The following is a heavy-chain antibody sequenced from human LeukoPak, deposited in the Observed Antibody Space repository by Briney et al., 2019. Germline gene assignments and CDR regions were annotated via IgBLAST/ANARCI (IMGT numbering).Heavy chain of an antibody. CDR3: ANYYDSSGYSGFDY. V-gene: IGHV4-34*01. J-gene: IGHJ4*02. Sequence: ASETLSLTCAVYGVSFSGYYWSWIRQPPGKGLEWVGEINHSGSTNYNPSLKSRVTISVDTSKNQFSLKLSSVTAADTAVYYCANYYDSSGYSGFDYWGQGTLVTVSS. CDR2: INHSGST. CDR1: GVSFSGYY. D-gene: IGHD3-22*01.